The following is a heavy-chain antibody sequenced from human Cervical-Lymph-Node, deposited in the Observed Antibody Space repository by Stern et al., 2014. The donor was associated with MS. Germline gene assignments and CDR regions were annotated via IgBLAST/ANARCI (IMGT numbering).Heavy chain of an antibody. CDR3: ARGFGRLRSEN. D-gene: IGHD2/OR15-2a*01. Sequence: QVQLVQSGPGLVKPSETLSLTCTVSGGSMTYYYWSWIRQPPGKGLEWIGYIYHSGSPNYNPSLKSRVTISVDTSKNQFSLRLTSVTAADTAIYYCARGFGRLRSENWGQGTLVTVSS. CDR2: IYHSGSP. J-gene: IGHJ4*02. V-gene: IGHV4-59*01. CDR1: GGSMTYYY.